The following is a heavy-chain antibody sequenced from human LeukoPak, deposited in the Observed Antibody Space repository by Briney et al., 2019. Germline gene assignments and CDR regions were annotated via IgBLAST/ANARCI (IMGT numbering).Heavy chain of an antibody. CDR3: ARQSISGSSLSYFDY. CDR1: GDSISSSY. V-gene: IGHV4-59*01. CDR2: IYFTGIT. J-gene: IGHJ4*02. D-gene: IGHD3-22*01. Sequence: PSETLSLTCTVSGDSISSSYWSWIRQPPGKGLEWIGYIYFTGITNYNPSLRSRVTMSLDTSKNQFSLKLNSVTAADTAVYYCARQSISGSSLSYFDYWGQGTLVNVSS.